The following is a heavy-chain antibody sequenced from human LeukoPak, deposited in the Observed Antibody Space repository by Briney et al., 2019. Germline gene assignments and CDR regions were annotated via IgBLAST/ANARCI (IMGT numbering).Heavy chain of an antibody. CDR2: INPNSGGT. CDR1: GYTFTCYY. Sequence: ASVKVSCKASGYTFTCYYMHWVRQPPGRGLEWMGWINPNSGGTNYAQKFQGRVTMTRDTSISTAYMELSRLRSDDTAVYYCARVSVTMIVVGQFDYWGQGTLVTVSS. J-gene: IGHJ4*02. CDR3: ARVSVTMIVVGQFDY. V-gene: IGHV1-2*02. D-gene: IGHD3-22*01.